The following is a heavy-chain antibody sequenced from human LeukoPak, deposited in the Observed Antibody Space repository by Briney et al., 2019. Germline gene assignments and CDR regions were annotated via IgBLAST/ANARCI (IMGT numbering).Heavy chain of an antibody. CDR3: ARRYTNYAPPDY. Sequence: SETLSLTCAVYGGSFSGYYWSWIRQPPGKGLEWIGEIYHSGGTNYNPSLKSRVTISVDTPKNQFSLKLSSVTAADTAVYYCARRYTNYAPPDYWGQGTLVTVSS. V-gene: IGHV4-34*01. J-gene: IGHJ4*02. CDR2: IYHSGGT. D-gene: IGHD1-1*01. CDR1: GGSFSGYY.